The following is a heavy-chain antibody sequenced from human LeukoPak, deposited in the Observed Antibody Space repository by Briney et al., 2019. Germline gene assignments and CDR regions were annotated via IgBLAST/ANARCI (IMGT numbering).Heavy chain of an antibody. Sequence: GESLKISCKGSGSTFTSYWIGWGRRLPGKGLGWMGIIYPGDSDTRYSPSFQGQVTISADKSISTAYLQWSSLKASDTAIYYCARLFDDAKWFDPWGQGTLVTVSS. J-gene: IGHJ5*02. CDR2: IYPGDSDT. V-gene: IGHV5-51*01. CDR3: ARLFDDAKWFDP. CDR1: GSTFTSYW. D-gene: IGHD3-3*01.